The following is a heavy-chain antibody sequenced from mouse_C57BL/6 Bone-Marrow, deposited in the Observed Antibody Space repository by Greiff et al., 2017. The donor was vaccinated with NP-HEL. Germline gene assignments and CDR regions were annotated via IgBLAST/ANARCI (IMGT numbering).Heavy chain of an antibody. CDR1: GYTFTSYG. Sequence: QVQLQQSGAELARPGASVKLSCKASGYTFTSYGISWVKQRTGQGLEWIGEIYPRSGNTYYNEKFKGKATLTADKSSSTAYMELRRLTSEDSAVYFCARESSYYDYPYYAMDYWGQGTSVTVSS. J-gene: IGHJ4*01. CDR2: IYPRSGNT. CDR3: ARESSYYDYPYYAMDY. D-gene: IGHD2-4*01. V-gene: IGHV1-81*01.